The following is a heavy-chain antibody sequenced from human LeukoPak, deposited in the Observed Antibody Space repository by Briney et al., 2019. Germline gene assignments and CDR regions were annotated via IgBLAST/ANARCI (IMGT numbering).Heavy chain of an antibody. V-gene: IGHV3-23*01. CDR3: ATYYVGVGGRGH. Sequence: GGSLRLSCAASGFTFSSYAMSWVRQAPGKGLEWIGHNGNANYNPSFQSRVTISIDTSKNHFTLSLNSVTAADTAVYYCATYYVGVGGRGHWGPGTLVTVSS. CDR1: GFTFSSYA. D-gene: IGHD2-21*01. CDR2: GHNGNA. J-gene: IGHJ4*02.